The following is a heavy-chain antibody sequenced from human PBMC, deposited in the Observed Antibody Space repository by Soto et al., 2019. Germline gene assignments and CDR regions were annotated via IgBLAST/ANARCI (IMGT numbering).Heavy chain of an antibody. V-gene: IGHV3-23*01. Sequence: EVQLLESGGGLVQPGGSLRLSCAASGFTFSSYAMSWVRQAPGKGLEWVSAISGSGGSTYYADSVKGRFTISRDNSKNTLYLQMNSLSAGDTAVYSCARHLWFGEVYYWGQGALVTVSS. CDR2: ISGSGGST. J-gene: IGHJ4*02. CDR3: ARHLWFGEVYY. D-gene: IGHD3-10*01. CDR1: GFTFSSYA.